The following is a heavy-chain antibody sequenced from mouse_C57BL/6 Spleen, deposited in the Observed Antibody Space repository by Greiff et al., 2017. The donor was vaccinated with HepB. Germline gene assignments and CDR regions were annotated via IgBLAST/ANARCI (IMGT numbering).Heavy chain of an antibody. V-gene: IGHV5-17*01. D-gene: IGHD4-1*01. J-gene: IGHJ2*01. CDR3: ARAPGDY. CDR2: ISSGSSTI. Sequence: EVKLMESGGGLVKPGGSLKLSCAASGFTFSDYGMHWVRQAPEKGLEWVAYISSGSSTIYYADTVKGRFTLSRDNAKNTLFLQMTSLRSEDTAMYYCARAPGDYWGQGTTLTVSS. CDR1: GFTFSDYG.